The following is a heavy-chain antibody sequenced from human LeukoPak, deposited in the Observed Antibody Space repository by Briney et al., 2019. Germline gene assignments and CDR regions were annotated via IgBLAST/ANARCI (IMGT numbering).Heavy chain of an antibody. CDR3: VLFLRYVDY. D-gene: IGHD2-21*01. J-gene: IGHJ4*02. CDR1: GFTFSSYA. V-gene: IGHV3-23*01. CDR2: ISGSGGST. Sequence: GGSLRLSCAASGFTFSSYAMSWVRQAPGKGLEWVSTISGSGGSTYYRDSVRGRFTISGDNSKNTLYLQMNSLRAEDTAVYYCVLFLRYVDYWGQGTLVTVSS.